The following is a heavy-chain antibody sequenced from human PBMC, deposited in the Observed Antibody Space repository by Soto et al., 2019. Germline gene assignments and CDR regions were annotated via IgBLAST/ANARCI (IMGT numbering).Heavy chain of an antibody. CDR1: GFTFTSSA. V-gene: IGHV1-58*01. J-gene: IGHJ3*02. Sequence: SVKVSCKASGFTFTSSAVQWVRQARGQRLEWIGWIVVGSGNTNYAQKFQERVTVTRDMSTSTATMELSSLRSEDTAVYYCAAARHLECDLLSRNAFYIWGRRTKVTVSS. CDR2: IVVGSGNT. CDR3: AAARHLECDLLSRNAFYI. D-gene: IGHD1-26*01.